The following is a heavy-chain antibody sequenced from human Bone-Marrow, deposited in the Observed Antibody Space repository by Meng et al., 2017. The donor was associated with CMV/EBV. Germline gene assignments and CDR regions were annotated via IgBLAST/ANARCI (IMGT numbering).Heavy chain of an antibody. V-gene: IGHV3-7*01. CDR1: GFTFSDYY. CDR2: IKEDGSER. Sequence: GESLKISCAASGFTFSDYYMSWIRQAPGKGLEWVAHIKEDGSERYYVDSVKGRFTISRDNAKNSLYLQMNSLRADDTAVYYCAKDYGYGSYYYYGMDVWGQRTTVAASS. CDR3: AKDYGYGSYYYYGMDV. J-gene: IGHJ6*02. D-gene: IGHD5-18*01.